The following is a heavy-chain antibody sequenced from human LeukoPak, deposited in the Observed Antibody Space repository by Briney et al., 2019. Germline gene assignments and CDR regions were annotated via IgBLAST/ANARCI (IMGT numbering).Heavy chain of an antibody. V-gene: IGHV4-4*02. CDR1: GGSITNTNY. Sequence: SEALSLTCGVSGGSITNTNYWTWVRQPPGKGLEWIGEVNLQGSTNYNPSLMGRVAIAVDTSENHISLQLTSVTAADTAVYYCAREGGPYRPLDYSGQGTLVTVSS. CDR3: AREGGPYRPLDY. J-gene: IGHJ4*02. CDR2: VNLQGST.